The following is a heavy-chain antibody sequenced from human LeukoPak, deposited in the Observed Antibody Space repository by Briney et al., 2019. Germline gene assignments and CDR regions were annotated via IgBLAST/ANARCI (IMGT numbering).Heavy chain of an antibody. J-gene: IGHJ4*02. CDR3: ARGVRRAYYDFWSGYYFDY. D-gene: IGHD3-3*01. CDR2: INHSGST. Sequence: SETLSLTCAVYGGPFSGYYWSWIRQPPGKGLEWIGEINHSGSTNYNPSLKSRVTISVDTSKNQFSLKLSSVTAADTAVYYCARGVRRAYYDFWSGYYFDYWGQGTLVTVSS. CDR1: GGPFSGYY. V-gene: IGHV4-34*01.